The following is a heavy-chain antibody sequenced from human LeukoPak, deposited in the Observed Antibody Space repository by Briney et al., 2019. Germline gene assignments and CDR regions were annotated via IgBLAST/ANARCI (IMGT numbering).Heavy chain of an antibody. CDR2: INHSGST. V-gene: IGHV4-34*01. CDR3: ARGRILTGYLGLDY. J-gene: IGHJ4*02. D-gene: IGHD3-9*01. CDR1: GGSFSGYY. Sequence: SETLSLTCAVYGGSFSGYYWSWIRQPPGKGLEWIGGINHSGSTNYNPSLKSRVTISVDTSKNQFSLKLSSVTAADTAVYYCARGRILTGYLGLDYWGQGTLVTVSS.